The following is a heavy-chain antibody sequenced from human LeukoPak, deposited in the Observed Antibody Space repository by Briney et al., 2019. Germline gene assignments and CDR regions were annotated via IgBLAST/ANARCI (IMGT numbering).Heavy chain of an antibody. J-gene: IGHJ4*02. CDR3: AKTLDY. Sequence: GGSLRLSCAASGFTFQDYAMSWVGQVPGKGLEWVSGLNWNGGSTGYADSVKGRFTISRDNSKNTLYLQMNSLRAEDTAVYYCAKTLDYWGQGTLVTVSS. CDR2: LNWNGGST. V-gene: IGHV3-20*04. CDR1: GFTFQDYA.